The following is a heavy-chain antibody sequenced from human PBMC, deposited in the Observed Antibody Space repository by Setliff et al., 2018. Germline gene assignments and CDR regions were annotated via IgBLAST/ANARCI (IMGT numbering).Heavy chain of an antibody. CDR3: ARRTEYYNFWSGYYDY. CDR1: GSSIISGYY. V-gene: IGHV4-38-2*01. J-gene: IGHJ4*02. CDR2: IYHSGST. D-gene: IGHD3-3*01. Sequence: LSLTCAVSGSSIISGYYWGWIRQPPGKGLEWIGSIYHSGSTYYNPSLESRVTISVDKSKNQFSLKLSSVTAADTAVYYCARRTEYYNFWSGYYDYWGQGTLVTVSS.